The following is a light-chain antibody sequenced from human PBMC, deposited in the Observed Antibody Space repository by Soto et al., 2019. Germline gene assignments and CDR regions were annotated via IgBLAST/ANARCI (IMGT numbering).Light chain of an antibody. CDR1: QSVSKS. Sequence: EIVLTQSPATLSLSPGERATLSCRASQSVSKSLAWYQQKPGQAPRLLIYTTSNRATGIPARFSGSGSRTDFTLTISSLEPEDFAVYYCQQYGSSPPSTFGQGTKVEIK. V-gene: IGKV3-11*01. J-gene: IGKJ1*01. CDR2: TTS. CDR3: QQYGSSPPST.